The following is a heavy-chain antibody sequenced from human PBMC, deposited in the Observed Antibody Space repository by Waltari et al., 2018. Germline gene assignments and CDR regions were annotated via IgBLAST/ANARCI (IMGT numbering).Heavy chain of an antibody. CDR2: ISYDGSNK. CDR3: ARDIAAAGTGLGYYFDY. J-gene: IGHJ4*02. Sequence: QVQLVESGGGVVQPGRSLRLSCAASGFTFSSYAMHWVRQAPGQGLEWVAVISYDGSNKYYADSVKGRFTISRDNSKNTLYLQMNSLRAEDTAVYYCARDIAAAGTGLGYYFDYWGQGTLVTVSS. V-gene: IGHV3-30-3*01. D-gene: IGHD6-13*01. CDR1: GFTFSSYA.